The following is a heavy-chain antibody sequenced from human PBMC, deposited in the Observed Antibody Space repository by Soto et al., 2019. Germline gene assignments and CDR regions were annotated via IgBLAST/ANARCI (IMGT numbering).Heavy chain of an antibody. CDR1: GVSYTSSA. CDR3: AAAQWLYYDFWSGPRTPAFDY. J-gene: IGHJ4*02. V-gene: IGHV1-58*02. Sequence: GTSVKVSCEASGVSYTSSAMQWVRQARGQRFEWIGWIVVGSGNTNYAQKFQERVTITRDMSTSTAYMELSSLRSEDTAVYYCAAAQWLYYDFWSGPRTPAFDYWGQGTLVTVSS. CDR2: IVVGSGNT. D-gene: IGHD3-3*01.